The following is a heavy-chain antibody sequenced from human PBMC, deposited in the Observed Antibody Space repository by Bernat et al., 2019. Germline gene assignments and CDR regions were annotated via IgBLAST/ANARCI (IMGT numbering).Heavy chain of an antibody. V-gene: IGHV3-30*03. CDR1: GFTFSSYG. D-gene: IGHD3-16*01. CDR3: ARDSFYDYVWGSSAPSNTIDY. J-gene: IGHJ4*02. CDR2: ISYDGNNK. Sequence: QVQLVESGGGVVQPGGSLRLSCAASGFTFSSYGMHWVRQAPGKGLEWVAVISYDGNNKYYADSVKGRFTISRDNSKNTLYLQMNSLRAEDTAVYYCARDSFYDYVWGSSAPSNTIDYWAREPWSPSPQ.